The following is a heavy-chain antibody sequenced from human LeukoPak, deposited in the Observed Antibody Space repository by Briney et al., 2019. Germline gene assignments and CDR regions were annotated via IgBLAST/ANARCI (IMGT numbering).Heavy chain of an antibody. Sequence: PSETLSLTCTVSGGSISSGSYHWSWIRQPAGKGLEWIWRIYTSGSTNYNPSLKSRVTISVDTSKNQFSLKLSSVTAADTAVYYCARGYCSSTSCYWRYWGQGTLVTVSS. V-gene: IGHV4-61*02. J-gene: IGHJ4*02. CDR1: GGSISSGSYH. CDR2: IYTSGST. D-gene: IGHD2-2*01. CDR3: ARGYCSSTSCYWRY.